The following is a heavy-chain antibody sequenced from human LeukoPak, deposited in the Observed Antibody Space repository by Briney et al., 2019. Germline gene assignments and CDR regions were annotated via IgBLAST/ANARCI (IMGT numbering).Heavy chain of an antibody. CDR3: ARDRRAGGYNTGPDY. D-gene: IGHD5-24*01. CDR2: IIPIFGTA. CDR1: GGTFSSYA. Sequence: SVKVSCKASGGTFSSYAISWVRQAPGQGLEWMGGIIPIFGTANYAQKFQGRVTITADESTSTVYMELSSLRSEDTAVYYCARDRRAGGYNTGPDYWGQGTLVTVSS. J-gene: IGHJ4*02. V-gene: IGHV1-69*01.